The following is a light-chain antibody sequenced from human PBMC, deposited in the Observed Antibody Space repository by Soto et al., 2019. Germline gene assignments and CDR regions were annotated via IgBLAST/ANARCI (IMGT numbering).Light chain of an antibody. J-gene: IGKJ5*01. CDR3: QQSYSTPIT. Sequence: DIQMTQSPSSLSASVGDRVTITCRASQSLSTYLNWYQQKPGRAPKLLIYAASSLQSGVPSRFSGSGSGTDFTLTISSLQPEDFATYHCQQSYSTPITFGQGTRLEI. CDR1: QSLSTY. CDR2: AAS. V-gene: IGKV1-39*01.